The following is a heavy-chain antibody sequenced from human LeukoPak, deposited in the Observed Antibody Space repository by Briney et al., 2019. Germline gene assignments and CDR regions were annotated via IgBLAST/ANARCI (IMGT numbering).Heavy chain of an antibody. D-gene: IGHD6-19*01. CDR1: GFTVSSNY. V-gene: IGHV3-53*01. J-gene: IGHJ4*02. Sequence: PGGSLRLSCAASGFTVSSNYMSWVRQAPGKGLEWVSVIYSGGSTYYADSVKGRFTISRDNSKNTLYLQMNSLRAEDTAVYYCTRALKFGSGWYYGLDREENFDYWGQGTLVTVSS. CDR3: TRALKFGSGWYYGLDREENFDY. CDR2: IYSGGST.